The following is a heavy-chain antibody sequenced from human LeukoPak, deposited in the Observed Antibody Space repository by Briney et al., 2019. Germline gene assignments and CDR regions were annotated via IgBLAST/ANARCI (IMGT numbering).Heavy chain of an antibody. CDR1: GYTFTSYG. V-gene: IGHV1-18*01. CDR3: ASPYNYYDSSGYYY. CDR2: ISAYNGNT. D-gene: IGHD3-22*01. J-gene: IGHJ4*02. Sequence: ASVKVSCKASGYTFTSYGISWVRQAPGQGLEWMGWISAYNGNTKYAQKVQGRVTMTTDTSTSTAYMELRSLRSDDTAVYYCASPYNYYDSSGYYYWGQGTLVTVSS.